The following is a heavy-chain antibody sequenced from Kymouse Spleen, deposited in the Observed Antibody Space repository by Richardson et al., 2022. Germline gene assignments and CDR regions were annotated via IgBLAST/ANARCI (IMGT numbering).Heavy chain of an antibody. CDR1: GFTFSGSA. J-gene: IGHJ6*02. CDR2: IRSKANSYAT. CDR3: TRQAVAGTDYYYGMDV. Sequence: EVQLVESGGGLVQPGGSLKLSCAASGFTFSGSAMHWVRQASGKGLEWVGRIRSKANSYATAYAASVKGRFTISRDDSKNTAYLQMNSLKTEDTAVYYCTRQAVAGTDYYYGMDVWGQGTTVTVSS. D-gene: IGHD6-19*01. V-gene: IGHV3-73*02.